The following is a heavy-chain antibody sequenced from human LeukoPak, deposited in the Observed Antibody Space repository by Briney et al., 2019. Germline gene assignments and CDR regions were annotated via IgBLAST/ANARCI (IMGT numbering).Heavy chain of an antibody. CDR1: AYIFIDYY. Sequence: ASVKVSCKASAYIFIDYYIHWVRQAPGQGLEWMGWINPNSGGTTYAQSFQGRVTMTRDTSIGTAYMDLSRLRSDDTAVYCCARDRSALGYRQFDYWGQGTLVTVSS. CDR2: INPNSGGT. V-gene: IGHV1-2*02. J-gene: IGHJ4*02. D-gene: IGHD5-18*01. CDR3: ARDRSALGYRQFDY.